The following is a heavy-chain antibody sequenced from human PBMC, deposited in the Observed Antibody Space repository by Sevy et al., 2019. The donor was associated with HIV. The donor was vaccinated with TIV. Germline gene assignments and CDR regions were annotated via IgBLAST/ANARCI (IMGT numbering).Heavy chain of an antibody. Sequence: GGSLRLSCAASGFTFSSYSMNWVRQAPGKGLEWVSYISSSSSTIYYADSVKGRFTISRDNAKNSLYLQMNSLRDEDTAVYYCARDKAVGYSYSDGYFDLWGRGTLVTVSS. CDR1: GFTFSSYS. CDR2: ISSSSSTI. CDR3: ARDKAVGYSYSDGYFDL. V-gene: IGHV3-48*02. D-gene: IGHD5-18*01. J-gene: IGHJ2*01.